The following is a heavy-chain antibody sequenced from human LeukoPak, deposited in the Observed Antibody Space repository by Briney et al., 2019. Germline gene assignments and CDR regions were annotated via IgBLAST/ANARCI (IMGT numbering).Heavy chain of an antibody. J-gene: IGHJ4*02. CDR1: GGTFSSYA. V-gene: IGHV1-69*05. Sequence: ASVKVSCKASGGTFSSYAISWVRQAPGQGLEWMGRIIPIFGTANYAQKFQGRVTITTDESTSTAHMELSSLRSEDTSVYYCARSYYDSSGPFDYWGQGTLVTVSS. CDR2: IIPIFGTA. CDR3: ARSYYDSSGPFDY. D-gene: IGHD3-22*01.